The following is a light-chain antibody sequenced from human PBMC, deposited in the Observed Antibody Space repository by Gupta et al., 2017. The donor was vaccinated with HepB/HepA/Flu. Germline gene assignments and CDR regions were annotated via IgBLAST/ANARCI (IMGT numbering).Light chain of an antibody. V-gene: IGKV3-15*01. CDR1: QSVSSY. CDR2: GAS. Sequence: EIEMTQSPATLSVSPGERVTLSCRATQSVSSYLAWYQQKPGQAPRLLIYGASTRATGTPARFSGSGSGTEFSLIISSLQSEDCAVYYCQQYYNWPPITFGQGTRLEIK. CDR3: QQYYNWPPIT. J-gene: IGKJ5*01.